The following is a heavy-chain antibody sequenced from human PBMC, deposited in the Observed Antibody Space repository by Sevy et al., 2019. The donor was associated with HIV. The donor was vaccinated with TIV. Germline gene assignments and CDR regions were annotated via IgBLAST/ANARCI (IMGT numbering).Heavy chain of an antibody. Sequence: GGSLRLSCAASGFTFSSYAMSWVRQAPGKGLEWVSKISGGGGSTYYADSVKGRFTISRDNSKNTLYLQMNTLRAEDTAVYYCAKEGSRVGCIVGASDLDYWGQGTLVTVSS. CDR2: ISGGGGST. CDR1: GFTFSSYA. D-gene: IGHD1-26*01. CDR3: AKEGSRVGCIVGASDLDY. J-gene: IGHJ4*02. V-gene: IGHV3-23*01.